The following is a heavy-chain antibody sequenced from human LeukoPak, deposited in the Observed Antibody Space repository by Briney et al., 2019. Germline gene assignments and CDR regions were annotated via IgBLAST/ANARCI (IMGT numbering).Heavy chain of an antibody. J-gene: IGHJ3*02. V-gene: IGHV3-33*01. CDR3: ARLDSSGYYAIDI. Sequence: GGSLRLSCAASGFTFSSYGMHWVRQAPGKGLEWVAVIWYDGSNKYYADSVKGRFTISRDNSKNTLYLQMNSLRAEDTAVYYCARLDSSGYYAIDIWGQGTMVTVSS. CDR1: GFTFSSYG. CDR2: IWYDGSNK. D-gene: IGHD3-22*01.